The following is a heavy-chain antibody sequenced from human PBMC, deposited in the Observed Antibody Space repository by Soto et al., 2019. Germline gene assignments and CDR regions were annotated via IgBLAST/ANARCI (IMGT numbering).Heavy chain of an antibody. CDR3: AKDHYSSSWTQGYGMDX. J-gene: IGHJ6*02. V-gene: IGHV3-43D*04. Sequence: GGSLRLSCAASGFTFDDCAMHWVRQAPGKGLEWVSLISWDGGSTYYAYSVKGRFTISRDNSKKSLYLQMNSLRAEDTALYYCAKDHYSSSWTQGYGMDXWGQGTTVTVS. CDR1: GFTFDDCA. CDR2: ISWDGGST. D-gene: IGHD6-13*01.